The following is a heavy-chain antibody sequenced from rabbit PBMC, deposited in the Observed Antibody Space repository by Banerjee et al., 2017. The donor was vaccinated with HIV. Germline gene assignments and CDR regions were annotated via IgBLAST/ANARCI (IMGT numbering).Heavy chain of an antibody. V-gene: IGHV1S40*01. J-gene: IGHJ4*01. D-gene: IGHD6-1*01. CDR1: GFSFSSSYY. CDR2: IYAGGSGTT. Sequence: QSLEESGGDLVKPGASLTLTCTASGFSFSSSYYMCWVRQAPGKGLEWIACIYAGGSGTTYYASWAKGRFTISKTSSTTVTLQMTSLTAADTATYFCARDNYSYGYAGYAYAFNLWGPGTLVTIS. CDR3: ARDNYSYGYAGYAYAFNL.